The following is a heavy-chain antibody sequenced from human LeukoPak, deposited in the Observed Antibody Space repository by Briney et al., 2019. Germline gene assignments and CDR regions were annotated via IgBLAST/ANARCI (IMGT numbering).Heavy chain of an antibody. J-gene: IGHJ5*02. D-gene: IGHD3-22*01. CDR1: GYTFTDYG. Sequence: GASVKVSCKTSGYTFTDYGITWVRQAPGQGLEWMGWISGYNGNTNYAQKLQGRVTMTTDTSTSTAYMELRSLRSDDTAVYYCAREEVGGDSSGYSYHWGQGTLVTVSS. CDR2: ISGYNGNT. V-gene: IGHV1-18*01. CDR3: AREEVGGDSSGYSYH.